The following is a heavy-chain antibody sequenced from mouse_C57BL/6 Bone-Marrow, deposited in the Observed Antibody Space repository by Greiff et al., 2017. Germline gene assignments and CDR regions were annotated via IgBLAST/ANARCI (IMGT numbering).Heavy chain of an antibody. J-gene: IGHJ2*01. D-gene: IGHD1-1*01. CDR3: AKRSITTVVADY. V-gene: IGHV1-64*01. Sequence: VQLQQPGAELVKPGASVKLSCKASGYTFTSYWMHWVKQRPGQGLEWIGMIHPNSGSTNYNEKFKSKATLTVDKSSSTAYIQLSSLTSEDSAVYYCAKRSITTVVADYWGQGTTLTVSS. CDR1: GYTFTSYW. CDR2: IHPNSGST.